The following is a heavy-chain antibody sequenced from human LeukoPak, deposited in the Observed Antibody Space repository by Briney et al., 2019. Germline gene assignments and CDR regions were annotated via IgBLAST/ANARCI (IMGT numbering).Heavy chain of an antibody. CDR2: IYYSGST. CDR1: GGSISSSSYY. Sequence: PSETLSLTCTVSGGSISSSSYYWGWIRQPPGKGLEWIGSIYYSGSTYYNPSLKSRVTISVDTSKNQFSLKLSSVTAADTAVYYCARRYYDSSGYYYFDCWGQGTLVTVSS. V-gene: IGHV4-39*07. J-gene: IGHJ4*02. CDR3: ARRYYDSSGYYYFDC. D-gene: IGHD3-22*01.